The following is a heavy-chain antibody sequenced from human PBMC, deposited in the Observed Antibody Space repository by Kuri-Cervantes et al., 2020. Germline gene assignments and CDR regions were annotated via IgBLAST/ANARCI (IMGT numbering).Heavy chain of an antibody. CDR2: IFTGGEI. CDR3: AAQVVHGPVDY. Sequence: GSLRLSCTVSGGSISSYYWRWIRQPAGEGLEWIGRIFTGGEIIYNPSLRSRVTLSADTSQNQVSLHLTSATAADTAVYYCAAQVVHGPVDYWGLGTLVTVSS. J-gene: IGHJ4*02. V-gene: IGHV4-4*07. CDR1: GGSISSYY. D-gene: IGHD5-24*01.